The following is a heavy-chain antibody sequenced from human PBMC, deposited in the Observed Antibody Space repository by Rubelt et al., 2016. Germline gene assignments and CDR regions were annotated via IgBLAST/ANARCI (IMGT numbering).Heavy chain of an antibody. CDR3: AKEYYYGSDFNWFDP. D-gene: IGHD3-10*01. CDR2: IWSDGSNK. V-gene: IGHV3-33*06. CDR1: TFTSYG. Sequence: TFTSYGMHWVRQAPGKGLESVAVIWSDGSNKDYADSVKGRFTISRDNSKNTLYLEINSLRGEDTAVYYCAKEYYYGSDFNWFDPWGQGTLVTVSS. J-gene: IGHJ5*02.